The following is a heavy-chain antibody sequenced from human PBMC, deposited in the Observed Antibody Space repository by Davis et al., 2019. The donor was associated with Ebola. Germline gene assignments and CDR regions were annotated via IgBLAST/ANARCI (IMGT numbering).Heavy chain of an antibody. CDR3: ARALVSKDFWSGYTYYYGMDV. V-gene: IGHV3-11*06. Sequence: GESLKISCAASGFTFSDYYMSWIRQAPGKGLEWVSYISSSSSYTNYADSVKGRFTISRNNAKNSLYLQMNSLRAEDTAVYYCARALVSKDFWSGYTYYYGMDVWGQGTTVTVSS. CDR1: GFTFSDYY. CDR2: ISSSSSYT. J-gene: IGHJ6*02. D-gene: IGHD3-3*01.